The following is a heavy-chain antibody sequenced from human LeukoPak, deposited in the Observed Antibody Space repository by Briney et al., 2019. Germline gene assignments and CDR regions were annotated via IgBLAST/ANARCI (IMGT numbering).Heavy chain of an antibody. J-gene: IGHJ6*02. V-gene: IGHV5-51*01. CDR1: GYSFTSYW. Sequence: GESLKISCRGSGYSFTSYWIGWARQMPGKGLEWMGIIYPGDSDTRYSPSFQGQVTISADKSISTAYLQWSSLKASDTAMYYCASGIAVAGIGLDVWGQGTTVTVSS. CDR3: ASGIAVAGIGLDV. CDR2: IYPGDSDT. D-gene: IGHD6-19*01.